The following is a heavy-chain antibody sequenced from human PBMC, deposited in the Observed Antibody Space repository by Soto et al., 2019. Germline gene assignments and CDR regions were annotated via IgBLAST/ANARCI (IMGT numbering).Heavy chain of an antibody. V-gene: IGHV3-9*01. J-gene: IGHJ6*02. Sequence: EVQLVESGGGLVQPGRSLRLSCAGSGFTFDDYAMHWVRQAPGNGLEWVSGISWNNDAIVYADSVKGRFTIYRDNAKNSLYLQINSLRPEDTALYACAKDSQFYEMDVCGQGTTVTVSS. CDR1: GFTFDDYA. CDR2: ISWNNDAI. CDR3: AKDSQFYEMDV.